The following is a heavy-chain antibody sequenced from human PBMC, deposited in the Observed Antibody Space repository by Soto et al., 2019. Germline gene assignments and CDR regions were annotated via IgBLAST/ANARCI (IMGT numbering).Heavy chain of an antibody. D-gene: IGHD3-10*01. V-gene: IGHV1-69*04. Sequence: GASVKVSCKASGGTFSSYTISWVRQAPGQGLEWMGRIIPILGIANYAQKLQGRVTITADKSTSTAYMELSSLRSEDTAVYYCARERMLVDYGSGSYYYYMDVWGKGTTVTVSS. CDR1: GGTFSSYT. CDR3: ARERMLVDYGSGSYYYYMDV. J-gene: IGHJ6*03. CDR2: IIPILGIA.